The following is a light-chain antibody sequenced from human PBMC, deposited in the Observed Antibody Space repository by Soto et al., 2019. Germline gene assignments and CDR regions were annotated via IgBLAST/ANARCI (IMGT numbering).Light chain of an antibody. CDR3: QQYYGTPLT. Sequence: DIVMTQSPDSLAVSLGERATINCKSSQSVLYSPNNKNYLAWYQQKPGESPKLLIYWASTRESGVPDRFSGSGSGTDFTLTISSLQAEDVAVYYGQQYYGTPLTFGGGTKVEIK. CDR1: QSVLYSPNNKNY. CDR2: WAS. J-gene: IGKJ4*01. V-gene: IGKV4-1*01.